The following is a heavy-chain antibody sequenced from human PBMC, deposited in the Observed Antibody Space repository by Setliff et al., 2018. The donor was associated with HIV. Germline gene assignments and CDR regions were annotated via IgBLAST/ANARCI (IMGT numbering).Heavy chain of an antibody. CDR2: ISGRSSDP. CDR1: GFTFSDYY. CDR3: VRPVREPVD. D-gene: IGHD6-19*01. V-gene: IGHV3-11*03. J-gene: IGHJ4*02. Sequence: GGSLRLSCAASGFTFSDYYMGWIRQAPGKGLEWVSYISGRSSDPNYADSVKGRFTISRDNAKNSVYLQMDSLRAEDTAMYYCVRPVREPVDWGRGTLVTVSS.